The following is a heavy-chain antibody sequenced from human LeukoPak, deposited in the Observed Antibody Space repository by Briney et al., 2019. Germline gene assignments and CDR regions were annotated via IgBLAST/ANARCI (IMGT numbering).Heavy chain of an antibody. Sequence: ASVEVSCKASGYTFTSYDINWVRQATGQGLEWMGWMNPNSGNTGYAQKFQGRVTMTRNTSISTAYMELSSLRSEDTAVYYCARIYGSGSYYNVYYFDYWGQGTLVTVSS. D-gene: IGHD3-10*01. CDR2: MNPNSGNT. CDR3: ARIYGSGSYYNVYYFDY. CDR1: GYTFTSYD. J-gene: IGHJ4*02. V-gene: IGHV1-8*01.